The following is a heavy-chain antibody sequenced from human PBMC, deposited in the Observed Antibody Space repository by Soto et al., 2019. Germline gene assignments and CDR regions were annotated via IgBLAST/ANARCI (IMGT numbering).Heavy chain of an antibody. Sequence: PSETLSLTCTVSGGSISSGGYYWSWIRQPPGKGLEWIGYIYYSGSTNYNPSLKSRVTISVDTSKNQFSLKLSSVTAADTAVYYCARSYDSSGYYPWAIDYWGQGTLVTVSS. V-gene: IGHV4-61*08. CDR1: GGSISSGGYY. D-gene: IGHD3-22*01. CDR3: ARSYDSSGYYPWAIDY. J-gene: IGHJ4*02. CDR2: IYYSGST.